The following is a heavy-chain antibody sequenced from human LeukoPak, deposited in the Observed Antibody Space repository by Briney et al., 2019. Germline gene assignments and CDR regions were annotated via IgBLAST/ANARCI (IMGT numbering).Heavy chain of an antibody. CDR1: GFTFSSYS. V-gene: IGHV3-21*01. D-gene: IGHD4-17*01. Sequence: GGSLRLSCAASGFTFSSYSMNWVRQAPGKGLEWVSSISSSSSYIYYADSVKGRFTISRDNAKNSLYLQMNSLRAEDTAVYYCARDLTRVTSEYYYYGMDVWGQGTTVTVSS. CDR3: ARDLTRVTSEYYYYGMDV. CDR2: ISSSSSYI. J-gene: IGHJ6*02.